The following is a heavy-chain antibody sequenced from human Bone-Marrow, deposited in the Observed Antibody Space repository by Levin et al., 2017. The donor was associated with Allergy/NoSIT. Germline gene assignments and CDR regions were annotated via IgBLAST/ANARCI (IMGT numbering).Heavy chain of an antibody. Sequence: ASVKVSCKVSGYTLIDLSFHWVRQAPGKGLEWMGGFDPEEGETIYAQKFQGRLTMTEDTSTDTAYMELSSLRSEDTAVYYCATEVGTGNRDAFDIWGQGTMVTVSS. CDR2: FDPEEGET. J-gene: IGHJ3*02. CDR1: GYTLIDLS. CDR3: ATEVGTGNRDAFDI. D-gene: IGHD2-21*02. V-gene: IGHV1-24*01.